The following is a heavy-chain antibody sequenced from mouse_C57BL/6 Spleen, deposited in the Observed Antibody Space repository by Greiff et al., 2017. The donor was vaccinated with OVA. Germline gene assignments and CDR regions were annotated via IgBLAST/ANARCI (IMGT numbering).Heavy chain of an antibody. CDR3: ARSGYYYGSSYEAFAY. D-gene: IGHD1-1*01. V-gene: IGHV1-54*01. CDR2: INPGSGGT. CDR1: GYAFTNYL. J-gene: IGHJ3*01. Sequence: QLQESGAELVRPGTSVKVSCKASGYAFTNYLIECVKQRPGQGLEWIGVINPGSGGTNYNEKFKGKATLTADKSSSTAYMQLSSLTSEDSAVYFCARSGYYYGSSYEAFAYWGQGTLVTVSA.